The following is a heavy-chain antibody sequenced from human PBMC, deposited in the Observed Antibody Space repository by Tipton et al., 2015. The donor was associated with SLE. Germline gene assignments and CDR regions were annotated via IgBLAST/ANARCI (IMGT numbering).Heavy chain of an antibody. CDR1: GGSISSHY. CDR2: IYYSGST. V-gene: IGHV4-59*11. Sequence: TLSLTCTVSGGSISSHYWSWIRQPPGKGLEWIGYIYYSGSTNYNPSLKSRATISVDTSKNQFSLKLSSVTAADTAVYHCARDLREYGDAHFDYWGQGTLVTVSS. J-gene: IGHJ4*02. D-gene: IGHD4-17*01. CDR3: ARDLREYGDAHFDY.